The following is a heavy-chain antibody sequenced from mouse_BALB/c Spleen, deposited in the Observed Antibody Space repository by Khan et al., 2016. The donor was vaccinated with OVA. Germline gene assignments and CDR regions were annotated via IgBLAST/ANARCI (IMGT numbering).Heavy chain of an antibody. CDR3: ARDAAYYSNDGLFAY. Sequence: QVQLQQSGAELARPGASVKMSCKASGYTFTSYTIHWIKQRPGQGLEWMGYINPSSGYTNYNQKFKDKATLTADKSSTTAYMQLCSLTSDASSVYYCARDAAYYSNDGLFAYWGQGTLVTVSA. J-gene: IGHJ3*01. D-gene: IGHD2-5*01. CDR1: GYTFTSYT. V-gene: IGHV1-4*01. CDR2: INPSSGYT.